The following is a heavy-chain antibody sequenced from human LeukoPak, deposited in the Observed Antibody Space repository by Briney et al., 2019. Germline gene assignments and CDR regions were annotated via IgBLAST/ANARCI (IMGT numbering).Heavy chain of an antibody. CDR3: ARTVAEVPSAIGY. V-gene: IGHV1-2*02. Sequence: AAVQVSCKASGGIFSSYAISWVRQPAARGLEGMGWINPNSGGTHYAQKFQGRVTVTRDTSISTAYMELSRLRSDDTAVYYCARTVAEVPSAIGYCAQGTLVTVSS. J-gene: IGHJ4*02. CDR2: INPNSGGT. CDR1: GGIFSSYA. D-gene: IGHD2-2*01.